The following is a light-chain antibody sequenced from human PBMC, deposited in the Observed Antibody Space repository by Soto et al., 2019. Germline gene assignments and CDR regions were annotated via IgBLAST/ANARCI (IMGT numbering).Light chain of an antibody. CDR1: QDIGNY. CDR2: DAS. V-gene: IGKV1-33*01. J-gene: IGKJ5*01. Sequence: DIQMTQSPSSLSASVGDRVSITCQASQDIGNYLNWYQQVPGKAPKLLIFDASNLESGVPSRFSGSGSGTDFTFTISSLQPEDIATYYCQQYETLPITVGQGTRLEIK. CDR3: QQYETLPIT.